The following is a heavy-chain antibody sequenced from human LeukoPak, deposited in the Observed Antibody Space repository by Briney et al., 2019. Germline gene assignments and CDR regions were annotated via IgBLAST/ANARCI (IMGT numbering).Heavy chain of an antibody. D-gene: IGHD3-3*01. V-gene: IGHV5-51*01. CDR2: IYPGDSDT. Sequence: GESLKISCQGSGSSFTSYWIGWVRQLPGKGLEWMGIIYPGDSDTRYSPSFQGQVTISADKSISTAYLQWSSLKASDTAMYYCARPRYDFWSGYYLFDYWGQGTLVTVSS. CDR3: ARPRYDFWSGYYLFDY. CDR1: GSSFTSYW. J-gene: IGHJ4*02.